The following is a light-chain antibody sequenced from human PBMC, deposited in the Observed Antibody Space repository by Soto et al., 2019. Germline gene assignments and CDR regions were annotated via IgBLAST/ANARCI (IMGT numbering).Light chain of an antibody. V-gene: IGKV3-20*01. CDR2: GAS. Sequence: EIVLTQSPGTLSLSPGERATPSCRASQSVSSTYFAWYQQKPGQAPRLLIYGASSRATGIPDRFSGSGSGTDFTPTISRLEPEYFAVYYCQHYGTSPRWTFGQGTKVDIK. CDR1: QSVSSTY. J-gene: IGKJ1*01. CDR3: QHYGTSPRWT.